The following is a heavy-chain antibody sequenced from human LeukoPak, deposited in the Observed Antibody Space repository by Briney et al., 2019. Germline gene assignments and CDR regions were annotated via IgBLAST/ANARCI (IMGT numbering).Heavy chain of an antibody. CDR1: GYSFTSYW. D-gene: IGHD6-13*01. CDR3: ARHTRQQLVPGYYYYYGMDV. J-gene: IGHJ6*02. Sequence: GESLRISCKGSGYSFTSYWISWVRQMPGKGLEWMGRIDPSDSYTNYSPSFQGHVTISADKSISTAYLQWSSLKASDTAMYYCARHTRQQLVPGYYYYYGMDVWGQGTTVTVSS. V-gene: IGHV5-10-1*01. CDR2: IDPSDSYT.